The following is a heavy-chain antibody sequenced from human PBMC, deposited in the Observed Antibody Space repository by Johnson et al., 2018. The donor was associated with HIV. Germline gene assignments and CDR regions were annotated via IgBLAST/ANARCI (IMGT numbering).Heavy chain of an antibody. D-gene: IGHD3-10*01. CDR2: IKSKTGGGTT. Sequence: MMLVESGGGLVKPGDSLRLSCTASGFRFSNAWMGWVRQAPGKGLEWLGRIKSKTGGGTTSYAALVKGRFTISRDDSKDTVYLHMNSLKVDDTAVYYCTTDWEYYYGSGKLDAFDMWGQGTMVTVSS. V-gene: IGHV3-15*01. CDR1: GFRFSNAW. J-gene: IGHJ3*02. CDR3: TTDWEYYYGSGKLDAFDM.